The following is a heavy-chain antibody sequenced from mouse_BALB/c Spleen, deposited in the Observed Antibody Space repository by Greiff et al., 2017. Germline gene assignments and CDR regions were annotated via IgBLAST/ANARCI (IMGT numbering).Heavy chain of an antibody. J-gene: IGHJ2*01. CDR1: GYTFTSYT. CDR2: INPSSGYT. Sequence: VQLQESAADLARPGASVKMSCKASGYTFTSYTMHWVKQRPGQGLEWIGYINPSSGYTEYNQKFKDKTTLTADKSSSTAYMQLSSLTSEDSAVYYCASQYGNGGYWGQGTTLTVSS. D-gene: IGHD2-10*02. CDR3: ASQYGNGGY. V-gene: IGHV1-4*02.